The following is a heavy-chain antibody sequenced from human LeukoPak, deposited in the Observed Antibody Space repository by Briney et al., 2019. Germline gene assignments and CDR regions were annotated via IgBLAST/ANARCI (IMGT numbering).Heavy chain of an antibody. Sequence: PSETLSLTCTVSGGSISSYYWSWIRQPPGKGLEWIGYIYYSGSTNYNPSFKSRVTISVDTSKNQFSLKLSSVTAADTAVYYCARDLDSIFDYWGQGTLVTVSS. CDR3: ARDLDSIFDY. J-gene: IGHJ4*02. CDR2: IYYSGST. CDR1: GGSISSYY. V-gene: IGHV4-59*01. D-gene: IGHD3-22*01.